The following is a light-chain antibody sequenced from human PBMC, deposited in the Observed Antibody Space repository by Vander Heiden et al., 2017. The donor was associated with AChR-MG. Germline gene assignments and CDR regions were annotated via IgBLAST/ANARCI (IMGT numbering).Light chain of an antibody. CDR3: SSYTTSTTVL. CDR2: EVN. V-gene: IGLV2-18*02. J-gene: IGLJ3*02. Sequence: QSALTQPPSVSGPPGQSVTISCTGTSSDVGSYNRVSWYQQPPGTAPKLMIYEVNNRPSGVPDRFSGSKSGNTASLTISGLQAEDEADYYCSSYTTSTTVLFGGGTKLTVL. CDR1: SSDVGSYNR.